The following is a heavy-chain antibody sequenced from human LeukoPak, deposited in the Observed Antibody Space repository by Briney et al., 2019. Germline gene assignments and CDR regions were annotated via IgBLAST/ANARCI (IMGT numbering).Heavy chain of an antibody. V-gene: IGHV4-34*01. CDR1: GGSFCGYY. J-gene: IGHJ4*02. D-gene: IGHD4-17*01. CDR2: INHSGST. Sequence: SETLSLTCAVYGGSFCGYYWSWIRQPPGKGLEWIGEINHSGSTNYNPSLKSRVTISVDTSKNQFSLKLSSVTAADTAVYYCARDGDYGDGNYWGQGTLVTVSS. CDR3: ARDGDYGDGNY.